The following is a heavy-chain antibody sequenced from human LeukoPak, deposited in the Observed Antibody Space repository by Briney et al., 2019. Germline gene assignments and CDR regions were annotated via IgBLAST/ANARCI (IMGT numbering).Heavy chain of an antibody. CDR2: IKQDGSEK. J-gene: IGHJ4*02. Sequence: PGGSLRLSCAASGFTFGSYWMSGVRQAPGKGLEGVANIKQDGSEKYYVDSVKGRFTISRDNAKNSLYLRMNSLRAEDTAVYYCARARQYTYYYDFLDYWGQGTLVTVSS. CDR3: ARARQYTYYYDFLDY. V-gene: IGHV3-7*01. D-gene: IGHD3-22*01. CDR1: GFTFGSYW.